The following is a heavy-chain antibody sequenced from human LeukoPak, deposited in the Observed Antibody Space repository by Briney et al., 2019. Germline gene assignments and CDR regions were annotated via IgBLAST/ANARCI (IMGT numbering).Heavy chain of an antibody. CDR2: IRYDGSNK. CDR3: ARETYYYDSSGYPAPFDY. D-gene: IGHD3-22*01. Sequence: GGSLRLSCAASGFTFSSYGMHWVRQAPGKGLEWVAVIRYDGSNKYYADSVKGRLTISRDNSKNTLYLQMNSLRAEDTAVYYCARETYYYDSSGYPAPFDYWGQGTLVTVSS. V-gene: IGHV3-33*01. CDR1: GFTFSSYG. J-gene: IGHJ4*02.